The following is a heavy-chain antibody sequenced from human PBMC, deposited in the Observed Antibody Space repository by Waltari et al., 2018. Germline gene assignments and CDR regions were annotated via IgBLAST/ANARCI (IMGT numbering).Heavy chain of an antibody. D-gene: IGHD5-12*01. CDR2: VFYSGTT. V-gene: IGHV4-39*07. CDR3: ARGGDLYSYMDV. Sequence: QLQLQESGPGLVKPSETLSLTCTVSGASISSSSHYWGWIRQPPGKGLEWIVTVFYSGTTFYNPSLRSRITISVDTSKNQFSPKLTSVTAADTALYYCARGGDLYSYMDVWGNGATVTISS. CDR1: GASISSSSHY. J-gene: IGHJ6*03.